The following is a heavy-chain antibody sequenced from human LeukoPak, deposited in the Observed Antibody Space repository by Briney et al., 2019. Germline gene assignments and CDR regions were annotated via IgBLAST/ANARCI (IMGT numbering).Heavy chain of an antibody. Sequence: SETLSLTCTVSGGSIGTSNYYWGWVRQPPGKGLEWIGNIFYSGSTYYSPSLKSRVTISLDTSRNQFSLKLNSVTAADTAVYYCAKSNGYGLVDIWDQGTMVTVSS. CDR3: AKSNGYGLVDI. J-gene: IGHJ3*02. CDR1: GGSIGTSNYY. D-gene: IGHD3-10*01. V-gene: IGHV4-39*07. CDR2: IFYSGST.